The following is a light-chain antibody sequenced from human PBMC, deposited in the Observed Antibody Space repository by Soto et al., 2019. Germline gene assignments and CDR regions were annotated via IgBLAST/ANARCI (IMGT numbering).Light chain of an antibody. Sequence: QAVVTQEPSLTVSPGGTVTLTCGSSTGAVTSGHYPYWFQQKPGQAPRTLIYDTSNKHSWTPARFSGSLLGGKAALTLSGAQPEDEAEYYCLLSYSGAGGYVFGTGTKVNVL. J-gene: IGLJ1*01. CDR3: LLSYSGAGGYV. V-gene: IGLV7-46*01. CDR1: TGAVTSGHY. CDR2: DTS.